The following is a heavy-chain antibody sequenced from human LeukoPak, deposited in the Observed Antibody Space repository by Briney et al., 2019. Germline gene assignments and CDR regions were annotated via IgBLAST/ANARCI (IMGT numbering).Heavy chain of an antibody. CDR2: ISGSGGST. Sequence: GGSLRLSCAASGFTFSSYAMSWVRQAPGKGLEWVSAISGSGGSTYYADSVKGRFTISRDNSKNTLYLQMNSLRAEDTAVYYCAKDPTSAAQLWLREGFDYWGQGTLVTVSS. J-gene: IGHJ4*02. D-gene: IGHD5-18*01. V-gene: IGHV3-23*01. CDR3: AKDPTSAAQLWLREGFDY. CDR1: GFTFSSYA.